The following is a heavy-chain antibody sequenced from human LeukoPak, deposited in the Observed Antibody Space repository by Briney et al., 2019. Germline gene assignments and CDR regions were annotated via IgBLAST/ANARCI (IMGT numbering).Heavy chain of an antibody. Sequence: PGGSLRLSCAASGFTFSSYGMHWVRQAPGKGLEWVAVIWYDGSNKYYADSVKGRFTISRDNSKNTLYLQMNSRRAEDTAVYYCARDRRSRSPGAFDYWGQGTLVTVSS. V-gene: IGHV3-33*01. CDR3: ARDRRSRSPGAFDY. CDR1: GFTFSSYG. D-gene: IGHD1-26*01. J-gene: IGHJ4*02. CDR2: IWYDGSNK.